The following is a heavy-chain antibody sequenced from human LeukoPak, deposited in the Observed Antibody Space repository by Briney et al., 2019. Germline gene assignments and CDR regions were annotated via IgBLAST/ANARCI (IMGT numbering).Heavy chain of an antibody. J-gene: IGHJ4*02. V-gene: IGHV1-69*13. CDR1: GGTFSSYA. CDR3: ASPYYDFWSGYYYYFDY. D-gene: IGHD3-3*01. Sequence: RRASVKVSCKASGGTFSSYAISWVRQAPGQGLEWMGGIIPIFGTANYAQKLQGRVTITADESTSTAYMELNSLRSEDTAVYYCASPYYDFWSGYYYYFDYWGQGTLVTVSS. CDR2: IIPIFGTA.